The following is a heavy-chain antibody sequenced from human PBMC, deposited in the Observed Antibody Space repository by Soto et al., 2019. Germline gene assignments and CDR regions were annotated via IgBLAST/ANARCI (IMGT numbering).Heavy chain of an antibody. CDR2: IIPLFGTP. V-gene: IGHV1-69*13. D-gene: IGHD5-12*01. J-gene: IGHJ4*02. CDR3: ATNEGRDGYSFDY. Sequence: SVKVSCKASGVTFSSQDMRCVRQSPGQGLEWMGGIIPLFGTPQYAEKFQDRVTITADESTSTAYMELSSLTSDDTAVYYCATNEGRDGYSFDYWGQGTLVTVSS. CDR1: GVTFSSQD.